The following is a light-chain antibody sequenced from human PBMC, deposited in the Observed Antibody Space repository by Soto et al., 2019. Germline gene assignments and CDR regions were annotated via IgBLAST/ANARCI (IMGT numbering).Light chain of an antibody. CDR2: DAS. Sequence: DIQMTQSPSTLPASLGDRVTITCRASQSISSGLAWYQQKPGKAPKVLIYDASSLQSGVPSRFSGSGSGTEFTLTISSLQPEDFAIYYCQQYNSYSPWTFGQGTKVDIK. J-gene: IGKJ1*01. V-gene: IGKV1-5*01. CDR1: QSISSG. CDR3: QQYNSYSPWT.